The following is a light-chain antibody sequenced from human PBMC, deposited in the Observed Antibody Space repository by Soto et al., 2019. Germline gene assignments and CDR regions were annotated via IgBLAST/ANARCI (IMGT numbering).Light chain of an antibody. Sequence: QSVLTQPRSGSGSPGQSVTISCTGTSSDVGGYNYVSWYQQHPGKAPKLMIYDVSKRPSGVPDRFSGSKSGNTASLTISGLQAEDEADYYCCSYAGSYPPWVFGGGTKLTVL. CDR3: CSYAGSYPPWV. CDR1: SSDVGGYNY. CDR2: DVS. V-gene: IGLV2-11*01. J-gene: IGLJ3*02.